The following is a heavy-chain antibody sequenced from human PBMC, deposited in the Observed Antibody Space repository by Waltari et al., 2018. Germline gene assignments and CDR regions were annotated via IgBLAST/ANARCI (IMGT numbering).Heavy chain of an antibody. CDR3: ARGVYCSGGSCSHWFDP. D-gene: IGHD2-15*01. CDR2: IYHSGST. CDR1: GYSINSGYY. V-gene: IGHV4-38-2*02. Sequence: QVQLQESGPGLVKPSETLSLTCTVSGYSINSGYYWGWIRQPPGKGLEWIGSIYHSGSTYYNPSLKSRVTISVDTSKNQFSLKLSSVTAADTAVYYCARGVYCSGGSCSHWFDPWGQGTLVTVSS. J-gene: IGHJ5*02.